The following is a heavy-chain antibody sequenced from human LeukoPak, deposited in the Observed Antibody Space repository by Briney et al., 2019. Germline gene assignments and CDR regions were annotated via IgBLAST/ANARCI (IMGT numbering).Heavy chain of an antibody. V-gene: IGHV1-2*02. D-gene: IGHD5-12*01. J-gene: IGHJ5*02. CDR2: INPDSGVT. CDR1: GYTFTDYY. CDR3: ASLVATELYDP. Sequence: GASVKVSCKASGYTFTDYYIHWVRQAPGQGLEWMGWINPDSGVTNFAQKFQGRVTMTRDTSISTAYMELSRLRSDDTAVYYCASLVATELYDPWGQGTLVTVSS.